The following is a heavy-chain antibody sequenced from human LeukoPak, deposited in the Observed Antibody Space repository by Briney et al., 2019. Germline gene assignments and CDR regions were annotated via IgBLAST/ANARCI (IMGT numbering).Heavy chain of an antibody. D-gene: IGHD5/OR15-5a*01. Sequence: PGGSLRLSCAASGFTFSSYAMSWVRQAPGKGLEWVSALTGSGATTNYADSVKGRFTISRDNSKNTLFLQMNSLRAEDTAVYYCAKEDIASTMGNFDYWGQGTLVTVSS. CDR1: GFTFSSYA. V-gene: IGHV3-23*01. CDR2: LTGSGATT. CDR3: AKEDIASTMGNFDY. J-gene: IGHJ4*02.